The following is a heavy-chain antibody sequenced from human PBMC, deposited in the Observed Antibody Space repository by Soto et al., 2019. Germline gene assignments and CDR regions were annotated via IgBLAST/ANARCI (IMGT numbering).Heavy chain of an antibody. CDR2: IKQDGSEK. Sequence: GGSLRLSCAASGFTFSSYWMSWVRQAPGKGLEWVANIKQDGSEKYYVDSVKGRFTISRDNAKNSLYLQMNSLRAEDTAVYYCARADSYSSSWYLYYFDYWGQGTLVTVSS. CDR1: GFTFSSYW. CDR3: ARADSYSSSWYLYYFDY. D-gene: IGHD6-13*01. J-gene: IGHJ4*02. V-gene: IGHV3-7*05.